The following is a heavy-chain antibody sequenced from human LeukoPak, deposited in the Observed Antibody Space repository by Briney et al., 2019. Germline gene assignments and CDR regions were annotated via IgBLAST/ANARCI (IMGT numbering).Heavy chain of an antibody. Sequence: ASVKVSCKASGYTFTSYGISWVRQAPGQGLEWMGWISAYNGNTNYAQKLQGRVTMTTDTSTSTAYMELRSLRSDDTAVYHCARIPSLSKWEPNNNFDYWGQGTLVTVSS. J-gene: IGHJ4*02. CDR3: ARIPSLSKWEPNNNFDY. D-gene: IGHD1-26*01. CDR1: GYTFTSYG. CDR2: ISAYNGNT. V-gene: IGHV1-18*01.